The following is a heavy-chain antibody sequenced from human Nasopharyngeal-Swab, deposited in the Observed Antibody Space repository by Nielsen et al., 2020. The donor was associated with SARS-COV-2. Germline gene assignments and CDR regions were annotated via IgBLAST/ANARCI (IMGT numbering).Heavy chain of an antibody. D-gene: IGHD3-3*01. Sequence: ASVKVSCKASGYTFTGYYMHWVRQAPGQGLEWMGWINPNSGGTNYAQKFQGRVTMTRDTSISTAYMELSRLRSDVTAVYYCAREDWKGFWDGVVISDAFDIWGQGTMVTVSS. CDR3: AREDWKGFWDGVVISDAFDI. CDR2: INPNSGGT. J-gene: IGHJ3*02. V-gene: IGHV1-2*02. CDR1: GYTFTGYY.